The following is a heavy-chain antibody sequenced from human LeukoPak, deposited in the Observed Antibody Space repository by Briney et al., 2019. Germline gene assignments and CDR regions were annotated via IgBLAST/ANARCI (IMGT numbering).Heavy chain of an antibody. CDR3: ATGLLPYDSSGYPIFDI. CDR2: FYPEDGET. Sequence: ASVKVSCKVSGYTLTELSMHWVRQAPGKGLEWMGGFYPEDGETIYAQKFQGRATMTEDTSTDTAYMELSSLRSEDTAVYYCATGLLPYDSSGYPIFDIWGQGTMVTVSS. V-gene: IGHV1-24*01. D-gene: IGHD3-22*01. CDR1: GYTLTELS. J-gene: IGHJ3*02.